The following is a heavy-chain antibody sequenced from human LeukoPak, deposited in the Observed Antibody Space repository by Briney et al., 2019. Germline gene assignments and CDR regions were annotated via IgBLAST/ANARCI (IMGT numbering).Heavy chain of an antibody. Sequence: GGSLRLSCAASGFTFSSYAMSWVRQAPGKGLEWVSAISGSGGSTYYADSVKGRFTISRDNSKNTLYLQMNSLRAEDTDVYYCAKQSGYSEYFQHWGQGTLVTVSS. CDR3: AKQSGYSEYFQH. D-gene: IGHD3-22*01. J-gene: IGHJ1*01. CDR1: GFTFSSYA. CDR2: ISGSGGST. V-gene: IGHV3-23*01.